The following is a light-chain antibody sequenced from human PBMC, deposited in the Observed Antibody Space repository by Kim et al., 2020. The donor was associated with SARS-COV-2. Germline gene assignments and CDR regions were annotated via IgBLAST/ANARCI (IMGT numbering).Light chain of an antibody. CDR2: LNSDGSH. Sequence: VKLTCTLSSGHSSYSIAWHQQQPEKGPRYVMKLNSDGSHRKGDGIPDRFSGSSSGAERYLTISSLQSEDEADYYCQTWGTGIQGVFGGGTQLTVL. CDR3: QTWGTGIQGV. V-gene: IGLV4-69*01. CDR1: SGHSSYS. J-gene: IGLJ3*02.